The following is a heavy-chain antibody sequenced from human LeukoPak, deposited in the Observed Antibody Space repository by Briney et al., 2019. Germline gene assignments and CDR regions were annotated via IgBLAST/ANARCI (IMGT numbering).Heavy chain of an antibody. CDR1: GGSFSGYY. J-gene: IGHJ4*02. CDR3: ARACSTSCYTDFDY. D-gene: IGHD2-2*02. CDR2: IYYSGST. V-gene: IGHV4-34*01. Sequence: SETLSLTCAVYGGSFSGYYWSWIRQPPGKGLEWIGSIYYSGSTYYNPSLKSRVTISVDTSKNQFSLKLSSVTAADTAVYYCARACSTSCYTDFDYWGQGTLVTVSS.